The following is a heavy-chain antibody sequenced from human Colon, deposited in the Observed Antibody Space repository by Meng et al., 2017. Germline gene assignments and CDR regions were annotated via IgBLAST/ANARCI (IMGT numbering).Heavy chain of an antibody. V-gene: IGHV3-23*01. CDR3: ARVRPGNNYHYYGLDV. CDR2: ITITGGST. CDR1: GFTFYSYA. J-gene: IGHJ6*02. Sequence: GGSLRLSCAASGFTFYSYAMTWVRQAPGKGLQWVSGITITGGSTYYAESVKGRFTIARDTSKNTLFLEMNSLRAEDTAVYYCARVRPGNNYHYYGLDVWGQGTTVTVSS.